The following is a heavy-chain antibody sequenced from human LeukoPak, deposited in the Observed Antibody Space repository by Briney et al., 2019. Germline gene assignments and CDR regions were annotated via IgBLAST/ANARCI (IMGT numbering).Heavy chain of an antibody. CDR1: GNTFTGYY. CDR2: INPNSGGT. CDR3: ARDPVGARLYYYYMDV. Sequence: ASVKVSCKASGNTFTGYYMHWVLQAPGQGLEWMGWINPNSGGTNYAQKFQGRVTMTRDTSIGTAYMELSRLRSDDTAVYYCARDPVGARLYYYYMDVWGKGTTVTVSS. J-gene: IGHJ6*03. D-gene: IGHD4/OR15-4a*01. V-gene: IGHV1-2*02.